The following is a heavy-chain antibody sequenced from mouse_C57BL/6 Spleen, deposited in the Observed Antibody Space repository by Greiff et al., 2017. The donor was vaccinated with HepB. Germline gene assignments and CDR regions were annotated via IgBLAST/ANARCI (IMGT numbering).Heavy chain of an antibody. J-gene: IGHJ2*01. V-gene: IGHV5-4*01. CDR1: GFTFSSYA. CDR3: AREGTDDYYFDY. D-gene: IGHD2-4*01. Sequence: EVQGVESGGGLVKPGGSLKLSCAASGFTFSSYAMSWVRQTPEKRLEWVATISDGGSYTYYPDNVKGRFTISRDNAKNNLYLQMSHLKSEDTAMYYCAREGTDDYYFDYWGQGTTLTVSS. CDR2: ISDGGSYT.